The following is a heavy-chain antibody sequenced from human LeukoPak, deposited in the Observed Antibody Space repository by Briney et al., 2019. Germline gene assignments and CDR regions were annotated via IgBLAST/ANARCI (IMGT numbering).Heavy chain of an antibody. CDR3: ARVRWGRLYYFDY. CDR1: GFTFSSYS. J-gene: IGHJ4*02. CDR2: IRYDGSNK. D-gene: IGHD3-16*01. Sequence: GGSLRLSCAASGFTFSSYSMNWVRQAPGKGLEWVAFIRYDGSNKYYADSVKGRFTISRDNAKNTLYLQMNSLRAEDTAVYYCARVRWGRLYYFDYWGQGTLVTVSS. V-gene: IGHV3-30*02.